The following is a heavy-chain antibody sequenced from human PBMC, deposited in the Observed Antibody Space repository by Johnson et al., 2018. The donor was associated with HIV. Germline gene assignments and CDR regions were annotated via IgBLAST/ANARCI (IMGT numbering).Heavy chain of an antibody. CDR3: AKVRLGNHDGFDI. Sequence: MLLVESGGGLVHPGGSLSLSCVASGFTFSDYAMTWVRQAPGKGLEWVSLISRYGDNTYNTDSVRGRFTISRDNSKNTLFLQMNSLRAEDTAVYFCAKVRLGNHDGFDIWGQGTLVTVSS. D-gene: IGHD1-14*01. J-gene: IGHJ3*02. CDR1: GFTFSDYA. CDR2: ISRYGDNT. V-gene: IGHV3-23*04.